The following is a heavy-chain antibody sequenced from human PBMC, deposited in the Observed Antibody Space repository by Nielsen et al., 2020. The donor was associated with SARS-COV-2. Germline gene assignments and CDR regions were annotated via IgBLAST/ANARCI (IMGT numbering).Heavy chain of an antibody. CDR2: ISAYNGNT. D-gene: IGHD6-13*01. V-gene: IGHV1-18*01. J-gene: IGHJ6*03. CDR3: ARVHSSSWEFYYYYYYMDV. Sequence: ASVKVSCKASGYTFTTYGFSWVRQAPGQGLEWMGWISAYNGNTDYAQKFQGRITMTTDTSTSTAYMELRSLRSDDTAVYYCARVHSSSWEFYYYYYYMDVWGKGTTVTVSS. CDR1: GYTFTTYG.